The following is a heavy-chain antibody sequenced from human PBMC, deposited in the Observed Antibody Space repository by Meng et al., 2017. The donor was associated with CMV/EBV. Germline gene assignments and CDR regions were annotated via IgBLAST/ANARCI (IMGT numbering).Heavy chain of an antibody. CDR3: ARVFNWNNLRFYAIDV. J-gene: IGHJ6*02. CDR1: GYKFNDFG. D-gene: IGHD2/OR15-2a*01. V-gene: IGHV1-18*01. Sequence: ASVKVSCKASGYKFNDFGITWVRQAPGQGLEWVGWITTYNGNTEYNQKFRDRVTMTTDTSTSTAYLELRSLRSDDTAVYFCARVFNWNNLRFYAIDVWGQGTTVTVSS. CDR2: ITTYNGNT.